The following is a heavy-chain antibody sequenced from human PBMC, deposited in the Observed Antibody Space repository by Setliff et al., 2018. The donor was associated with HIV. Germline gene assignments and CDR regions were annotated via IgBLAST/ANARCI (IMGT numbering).Heavy chain of an antibody. CDR1: GGSFSRDS. Sequence: SETLCLTCAVYGGSFSRDSWTWNRQPPGKGLGWIGEIHYSGSTNYNSSLKSRVTISEDTSKNQVSLKLNSVTAEDTAFYYCARGRVPGNYWGQGTLDTVSS. J-gene: IGHJ4*02. V-gene: IGHV4-34*01. CDR3: ARGRVPGNY. CDR2: IHYSGST. D-gene: IGHD2-2*01.